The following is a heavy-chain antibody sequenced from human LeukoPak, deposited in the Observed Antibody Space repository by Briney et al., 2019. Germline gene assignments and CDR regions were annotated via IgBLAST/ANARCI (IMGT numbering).Heavy chain of an antibody. CDR1: GFTFGNSW. Sequence: GGSLRLSCAASGFTFGNSWVHWVRQAPGKGLVWVSLINADGSTATYADSVKGRFTISRDNARNTLSLQMSSLRVEDTAVYYCTNHYWAFEFWGQGTLVTVSS. D-gene: IGHD1-14*01. J-gene: IGHJ4*02. V-gene: IGHV3-74*01. CDR2: INADGSTA. CDR3: TNHYWAFEF.